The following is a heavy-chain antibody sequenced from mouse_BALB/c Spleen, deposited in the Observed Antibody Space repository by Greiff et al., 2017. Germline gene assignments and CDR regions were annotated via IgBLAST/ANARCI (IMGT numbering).Heavy chain of an antibody. CDR2: IYPGDGDT. Sequence: QVQLQQSGPELVKPGASVKISCKASGYAFSSSWMNWVKQRPGQGLEWIGRIYPGDGDTNYNGKFKGKATLTADKSSSTAYMQLSSLTSVDSAVYFCAKGDYYGSHWYFDVWGAGTTVTVSS. CDR3: AKGDYYGSHWYFDV. CDR1: GYAFSSSW. V-gene: IGHV1-82*01. D-gene: IGHD1-1*01. J-gene: IGHJ1*01.